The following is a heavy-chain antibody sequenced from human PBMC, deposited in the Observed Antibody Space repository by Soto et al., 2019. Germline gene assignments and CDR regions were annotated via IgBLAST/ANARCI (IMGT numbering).Heavy chain of an antibody. J-gene: IGHJ4*02. D-gene: IGHD6-6*01. Sequence: GASLKVSCKASGGTVSSYAVSWVRQAPGQGLEWMGGIIPSFGTANYAQKSQGRVTITAADSTRTAYMELSSLRPEDTAVYYCARDPGIAARLDYWGQGTLVTVSS. V-gene: IGHV1-69*13. CDR1: GGTVSSYA. CDR3: ARDPGIAARLDY. CDR2: IIPSFGTA.